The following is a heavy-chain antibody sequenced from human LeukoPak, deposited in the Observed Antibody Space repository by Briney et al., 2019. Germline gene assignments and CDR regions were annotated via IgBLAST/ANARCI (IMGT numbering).Heavy chain of an antibody. CDR3: ARGELNAFDI. J-gene: IGHJ3*02. CDR1: GGTFSSYA. D-gene: IGHD2/OR15-2a*01. V-gene: IGHV1-69*05. Sequence: SVKVSCKASGGTFSSYAISWVRQAPGPGLEWMGRIIPIFGTANYAQKFQGRVTITTDESTSTAYMELSSLRSEDTAVYYCARGELNAFDIWGQGTMVTVSS. CDR2: IIPIFGTA.